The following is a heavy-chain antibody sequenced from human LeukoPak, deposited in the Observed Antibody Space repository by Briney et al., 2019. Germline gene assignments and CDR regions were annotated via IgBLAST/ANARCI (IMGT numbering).Heavy chain of an antibody. V-gene: IGHV4-39*07. CDR3: ARDRSLGYAGSFFDY. J-gene: IGHJ4*02. Sequence: SETLSLTCTVSGGSISSSSYYWGWIRQPPGKGLEWIGSIYYSGSTYYNPSLKSRVTISVDTSKNQFSLKLSSVTAADTAVYYCARDRSLGYAGSFFDYWGQGTLVTVSS. D-gene: IGHD2-2*01. CDR2: IYYSGST. CDR1: GGSISSSSYY.